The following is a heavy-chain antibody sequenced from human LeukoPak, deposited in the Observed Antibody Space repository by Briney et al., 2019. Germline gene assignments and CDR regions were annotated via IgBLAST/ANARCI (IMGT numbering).Heavy chain of an antibody. V-gene: IGHV1-8*02. D-gene: IGHD1-26*01. Sequence: ASVKVSCKASGGTFSSYAISWVRQATGQGLEWMGWMNPNSGNTGYAQKFQGRVTMTRNTSISTAYMELSSLRSEDTAVYYCARAGSIDFDYWGQGTLVTVSS. CDR1: GGTFSSYA. J-gene: IGHJ4*02. CDR3: ARAGSIDFDY. CDR2: MNPNSGNT.